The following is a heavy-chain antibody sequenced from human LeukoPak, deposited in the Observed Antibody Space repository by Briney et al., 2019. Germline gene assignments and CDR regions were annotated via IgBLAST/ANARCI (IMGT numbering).Heavy chain of an antibody. CDR1: GFTVSSNY. CDR2: IYSGGST. D-gene: IGHD2-2*01. V-gene: IGHV3-66*02. J-gene: IGHJ6*03. Sequence: GGSLRLSCAASGFTVSSNYMSWVRHAPGKGLECVSVIYSGGSTYYADSVKGRFTISRDNSKNTLYLQMNSLRAEDTAVYYCARDLGVGFCSSTGCNNLNMDVWGKGTTVTVSS. CDR3: ARDLGVGFCSSTGCNNLNMDV.